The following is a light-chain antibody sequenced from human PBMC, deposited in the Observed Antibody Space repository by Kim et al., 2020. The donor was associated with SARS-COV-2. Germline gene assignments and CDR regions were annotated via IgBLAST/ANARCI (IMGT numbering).Light chain of an antibody. CDR1: SSNIGAGYD. J-gene: IGLJ1*01. CDR3: HSYDSSLSEV. Sequence: GQRVTIYCTGRSSNIGAGYDVHWYQQLPGTAPKLLIYGNSNRPSGVPDRFSGSKSGTSASLAITGLQAEDEADYSCHSYDSSLSEVFGTGTKVTVL. V-gene: IGLV1-40*01. CDR2: GNS.